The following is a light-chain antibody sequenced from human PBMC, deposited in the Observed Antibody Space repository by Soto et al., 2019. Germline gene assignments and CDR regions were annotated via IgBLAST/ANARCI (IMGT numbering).Light chain of an antibody. CDR1: QAVPNN. CDR3: QHYNTYPWT. Sequence: DIHLTQSPSFLSASVGDRVTITCRPSQAVPNNMAWYQQKPGKPPKLLIYKASHLESGVPSRFSGSGSGTEFTLTISSLQPGDFATYYCQHYNTYPWTFGQGTK. CDR2: KAS. V-gene: IGKV1-9*01. J-gene: IGKJ1*01.